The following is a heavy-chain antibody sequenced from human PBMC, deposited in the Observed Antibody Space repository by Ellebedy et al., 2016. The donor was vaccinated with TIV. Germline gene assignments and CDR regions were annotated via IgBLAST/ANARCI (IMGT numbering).Heavy chain of an antibody. CDR1: GGTFNWYG. J-gene: IGHJ4*02. D-gene: IGHD3-10*01. V-gene: IGHV1-46*02. CDR3: AREGYGSGSYLLFDY. CDR2: INPSGGST. Sequence: ASVKVSCKASGGTFNWYGISWVRQAPGQGLEWMGIINPSGGSTTYAQKFQGRVTMTRDTSTSTVYMDLSSLTSEDTAVYYCAREGYGSGSYLLFDYWGQGTLVTVSS.